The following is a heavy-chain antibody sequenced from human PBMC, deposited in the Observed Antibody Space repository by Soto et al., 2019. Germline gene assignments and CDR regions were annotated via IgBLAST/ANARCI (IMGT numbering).Heavy chain of an antibody. D-gene: IGHD1-1*01. Sequence: PGGSLRLSCATSGFTLGFYGMHWVRQAPGKGLEWVAAISFDGSNTFYADSVKGRFTISRDNSKDTLYLQMNSLRRDDTAVYYSAKPGGNWLLENFGFWGQGTLVTVSS. CDR2: ISFDGSNT. V-gene: IGHV3-30*18. CDR3: AKPGGNWLLENFGF. CDR1: GFTLGFYG. J-gene: IGHJ4*02.